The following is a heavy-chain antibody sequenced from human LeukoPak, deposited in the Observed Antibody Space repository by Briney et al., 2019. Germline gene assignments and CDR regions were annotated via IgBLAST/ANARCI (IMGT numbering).Heavy chain of an antibody. CDR2: INHSGST. CDR3: ARKGPTTVTVLYYFDY. D-gene: IGHD4-17*01. J-gene: IGHJ4*02. V-gene: IGHV4-34*01. Sequence: NPSETLSLTCAVYGGSFSGYYWSWIRQPPGKGLEWIGEINHSGSTNYNPSLKSRVTISVDTSKNQFSLELSSVTAADTAVYYCARKGPTTVTVLYYFDYWGQGTLVTVSS. CDR1: GGSFSGYY.